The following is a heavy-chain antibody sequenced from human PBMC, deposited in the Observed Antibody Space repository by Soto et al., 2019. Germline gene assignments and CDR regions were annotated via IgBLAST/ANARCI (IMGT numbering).Heavy chain of an antibody. CDR2: IYWDDDK. Sequence: QITLKESGPTLVKPTQTLTLTCTFSGFSLSSTRVAVGWIRQPPGEALEWLALIYWDDDKRYSPFLKSRLTITKDTSKNQVVLKMTSMDPVDTATYYSARSVVAGVGYYFDYWGQGTLVTVSS. D-gene: IGHD6-19*01. J-gene: IGHJ4*02. V-gene: IGHV2-5*02. CDR3: ARSVVAGVGYYFDY. CDR1: GFSLSSTRVA.